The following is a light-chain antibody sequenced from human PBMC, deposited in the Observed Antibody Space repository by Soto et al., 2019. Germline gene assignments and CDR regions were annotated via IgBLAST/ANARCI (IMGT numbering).Light chain of an antibody. J-gene: IGKJ2*01. Sequence: EAVLTQSPNTLSLSPGERATLSCWASQSLRSSYLAWYQRKPGQAPRLLMFGASRRATGIPDRFNGSGSGTDFILTISRLEPEDVAVYYCQQHGTSPYTFGQGTVLEIK. CDR3: QQHGTSPYT. CDR1: QSLRSSY. V-gene: IGKV3-20*01. CDR2: GAS.